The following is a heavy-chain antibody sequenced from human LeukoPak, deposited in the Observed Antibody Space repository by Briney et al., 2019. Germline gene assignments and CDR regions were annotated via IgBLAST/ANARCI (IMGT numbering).Heavy chain of an antibody. Sequence: GGSLRLSCAASGFIFSSQAMHWVRQAPGKGLGWGAVIQYDGSEKRYADSVKGRFTVSRDNSKNALYLQMDSLTAEDTAVYHCAKDLTGAYCSAYWGQGTLVTVSS. CDR2: IQYDGSEK. J-gene: IGHJ4*02. CDR1: GFIFSSQA. D-gene: IGHD2-8*02. CDR3: AKDLTGAYCSAY. V-gene: IGHV3-30-3*01.